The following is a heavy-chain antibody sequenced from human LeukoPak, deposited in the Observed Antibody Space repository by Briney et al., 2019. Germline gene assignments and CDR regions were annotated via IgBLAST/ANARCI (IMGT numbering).Heavy chain of an antibody. CDR1: GGSIGSYY. V-gene: IGHV4-59*01. D-gene: IGHD3-22*01. CDR2: IYYSGST. Sequence: PWETLSLTCIVSGGSIGSYYWSWIRQPPGKGLEWIGHIYYSGSTDYNPSLRSRVTISVDTSKNQFSLRLSSVTAADTAVYYCARDRSDGSGYYGYYFDYWGQGTLVSVSS. J-gene: IGHJ4*02. CDR3: ARDRSDGSGYYGYYFDY.